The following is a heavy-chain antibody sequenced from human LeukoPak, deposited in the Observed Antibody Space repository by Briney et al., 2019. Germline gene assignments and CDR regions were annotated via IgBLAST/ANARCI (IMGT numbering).Heavy chain of an antibody. CDR1: GFTFSSYG. V-gene: IGHV3-30*03. CDR2: ISYDGSNK. CDR3: ARDYHYGMYYYYGMDV. D-gene: IGHD4-17*01. J-gene: IGHJ6*02. Sequence: GGSLRLSCATSGFTFSSYGMHWVRQAPGKGLEWVAIISYDGSNKYYADSVKGRFTISRDNSKNTLYLQMNSLRAEDTAVYYCARDYHYGMYYYYGMDVWGQGTTVTVSS.